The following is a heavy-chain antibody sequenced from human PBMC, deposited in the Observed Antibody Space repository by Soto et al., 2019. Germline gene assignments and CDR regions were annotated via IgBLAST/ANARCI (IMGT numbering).Heavy chain of an antibody. CDR3: AREAAVAGTAFDI. CDR1: GFTFSIYA. V-gene: IGHV3-23*01. D-gene: IGHD6-19*01. J-gene: IGHJ3*02. CDR2: IGGGNDDT. Sequence: PGGSLRLSCAASGFTFSIYAMSWVRQAPGKGLEWVSGIGGGNDDTYYADSVKGRFTISRDNSKSTLSLQMNSLRAEDTTVYYCAREAAVAGTAFDIWGQGTMVTVSS.